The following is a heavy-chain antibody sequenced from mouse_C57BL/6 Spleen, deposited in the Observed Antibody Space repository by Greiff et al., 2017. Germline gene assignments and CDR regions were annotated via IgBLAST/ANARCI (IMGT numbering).Heavy chain of an antibody. D-gene: IGHD1-1*02. V-gene: IGHV1-81*01. Sequence: QVQLKQSGAELARPGASVKLSCKASGYTFTSYGISWVKQRTGQGLEWIGEIYPRSGNTYYNEKFKGKATLTADKSSSTAYMELRSLTSEDSAVYFCARGVVAYWGQGTLVTVSA. CDR2: IYPRSGNT. CDR1: GYTFTSYG. CDR3: ARGVVAY. J-gene: IGHJ3*01.